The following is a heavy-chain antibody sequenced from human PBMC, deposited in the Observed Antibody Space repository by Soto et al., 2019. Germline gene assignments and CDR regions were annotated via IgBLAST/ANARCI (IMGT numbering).Heavy chain of an antibody. Sequence: QITLKESGPTLVKPTQTLTLTCTFSGFSLSTSGVGVGWIRQPPGKALEWLTLIYWDDDKRYSPSLKSRLTITKDTSKNQLVLTITNMDPVDTATYYCAFTPPDYYYSSCGYFQHWGPGTLVTVPS. CDR1: GFSLSTSGVG. J-gene: IGHJ1*01. CDR3: AFTPPDYYYSSCGYFQH. D-gene: IGHD3-22*01. V-gene: IGHV2-5*02. CDR2: IYWDDDK.